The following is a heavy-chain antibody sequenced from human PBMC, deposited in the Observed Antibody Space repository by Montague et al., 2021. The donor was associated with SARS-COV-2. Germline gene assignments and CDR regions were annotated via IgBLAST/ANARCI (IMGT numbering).Heavy chain of an antibody. V-gene: IGHV4-39*01. J-gene: IGHJ4*02. CDR2: FYYAGGT. Sequence: SETLSLTCTVSGDSVSRISSHWGWIRQPPGKGLEYIGSFYYAGGTQYNPSLKSRVTISVDTSNDRFSLKMNSVTAADTAVYFCARLYGSSFDYWGQGTLVTVSS. CDR3: ARLYGSSFDY. CDR1: GDSVSRISSH. D-gene: IGHD4-17*01.